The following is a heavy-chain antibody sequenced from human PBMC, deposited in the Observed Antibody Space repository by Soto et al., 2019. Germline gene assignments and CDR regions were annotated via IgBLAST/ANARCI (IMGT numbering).Heavy chain of an antibody. V-gene: IGHV4-4*07. CDR3: ARGGYYTFDY. Sequence: LSLDWTVTGGSLSSYYWSWIRQPAGKGLEWIGRIYTSGSTNYNPSLKSRVTMSVDTSKNQFSLKLSSVTAADTAVYYCARGGYYTFDYWGQGTLVTVSS. CDR1: GGSLSSYY. CDR2: IYTSGST. D-gene: IGHD3-3*01. J-gene: IGHJ4*02.